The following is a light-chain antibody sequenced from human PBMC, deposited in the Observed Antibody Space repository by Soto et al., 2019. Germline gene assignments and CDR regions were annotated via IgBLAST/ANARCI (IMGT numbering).Light chain of an antibody. CDR1: QSISGW. CDR3: QQYNRMDT. CDR2: DAS. J-gene: IGKJ2*01. Sequence: DIQMTQSPSTLSASVGDRVTITCRASQSISGWLAWYQQKPGKAPTLLIYDASTLESGVPSRFSGSGSGAEFTLTISSLQPDDFSTYYCQQYNRMDTFGQGTKLEIK. V-gene: IGKV1-5*01.